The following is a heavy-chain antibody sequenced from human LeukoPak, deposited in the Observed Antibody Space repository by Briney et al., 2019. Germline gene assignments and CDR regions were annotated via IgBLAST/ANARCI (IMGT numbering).Heavy chain of an antibody. CDR2: IYYSEST. D-gene: IGHD3-10*01. CDR3: ARLTANYFGDERVYYFDY. CDR1: GGSISSYH. Sequence: SETLSLTCTVSGGSISSYHWSWIRQPPGKGLEWIGYIYYSESTNYNPSLKSRVTISVDTSKNQFSLKLTSVTAADTAVYYCARLTANYFGDERVYYFDYWGQGTLVTVSS. J-gene: IGHJ4*02. V-gene: IGHV4-59*08.